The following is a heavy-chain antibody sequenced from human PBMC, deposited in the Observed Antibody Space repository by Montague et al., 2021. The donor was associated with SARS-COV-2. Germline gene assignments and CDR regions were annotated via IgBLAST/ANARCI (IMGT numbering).Heavy chain of an antibody. J-gene: IGHJ5*02. CDR3: VREDSGAAQAS. D-gene: IGHD6-25*01. V-gene: IGHV4-39*02. CDR2: IFHSGPT. CDR1: GGSIVTGDYY. Sequence: SETLSLTCSVSGGSIVTGDYYWAWSRQPPGKGLERIGSIFHSGPTYYAPSLRGRVTISVDTSKNQFSLKLNSVTAADTAFYFCVREDSGAAQASWGQGTLVTVSS.